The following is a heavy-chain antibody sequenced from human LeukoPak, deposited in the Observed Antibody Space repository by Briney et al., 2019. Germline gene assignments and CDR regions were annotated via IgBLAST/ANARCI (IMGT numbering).Heavy chain of an antibody. Sequence: GGSLRLSCAASGFTFSSYAMSWVRQAPGKGLEWVSAISGSGGSTYNADSVKGRFTISRDNSKNTLYLQMNSLRAEDTAVYYCAKDPYYYGSGSSNWFDPWGQGTLVTVSS. J-gene: IGHJ5*02. CDR1: GFTFSSYA. V-gene: IGHV3-23*01. D-gene: IGHD3-10*01. CDR2: ISGSGGST. CDR3: AKDPYYYGSGSSNWFDP.